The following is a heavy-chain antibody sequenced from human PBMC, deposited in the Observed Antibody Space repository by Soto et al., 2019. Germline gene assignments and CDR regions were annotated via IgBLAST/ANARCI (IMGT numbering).Heavy chain of an antibody. J-gene: IGHJ4*02. CDR1: GGSISSYY. Sequence: SETLSLTCTVSGGSISSYYWSWIRQPPGKGLEWIGYIYYSGSTNYNPSLKSRVTISVDTSKNQFSLKLSSVTAADTAVYYCARGRGLVTSFDYWGQGTLVTVSS. D-gene: IGHD6-6*01. CDR2: IYYSGST. CDR3: ARGRGLVTSFDY. V-gene: IGHV4-59*01.